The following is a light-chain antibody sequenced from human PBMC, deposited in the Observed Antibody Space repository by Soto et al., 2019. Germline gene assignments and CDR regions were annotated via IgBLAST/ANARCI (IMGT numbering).Light chain of an antibody. CDR3: QQRSSWPFT. Sequence: EIVLTQSPSTLSLSPGERATLSCRASQNINSYLAWYQQKPGQAPRLLIYATSNRTTGIPARFSGSGSGTDFTLSSSSLEPEDFAVYYCQQRSSWPFTFGPGTPVDIK. CDR2: ATS. CDR1: QNINSY. V-gene: IGKV3-11*01. J-gene: IGKJ3*01.